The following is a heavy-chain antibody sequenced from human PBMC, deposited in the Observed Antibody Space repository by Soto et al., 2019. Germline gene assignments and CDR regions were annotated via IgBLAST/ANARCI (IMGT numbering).Heavy chain of an antibody. Sequence: GESLKISCKGSGYSFNTYWIGWVRQMPGKGLEWMGIIYPGDSDTRYSPSFQGQVTISADKSINTAYLQWNSLKASDTAMYYCARRYDFDYWGQGTQVTVSS. CDR2: IYPGDSDT. D-gene: IGHD3-16*01. J-gene: IGHJ4*02. CDR1: GYSFNTYW. CDR3: ARRYDFDY. V-gene: IGHV5-51*01.